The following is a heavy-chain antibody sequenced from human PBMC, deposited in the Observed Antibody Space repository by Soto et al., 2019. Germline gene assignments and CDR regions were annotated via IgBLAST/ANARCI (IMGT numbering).Heavy chain of an antibody. Sequence: QVQLQESGPGLVKPSQTLSLTCTVSGGSINSGDYYWSWIRQPPGKGLGWSGYIYYSGSTSYNPSLKSRVSISADTSKNPFSLKLSSVTAADTAVYYCARAKGLVTVTTSWFDPWGQGTLVTVSS. J-gene: IGHJ5*02. CDR3: ARAKGLVTVTTSWFDP. D-gene: IGHD4-17*01. CDR1: GGSINSGDYY. CDR2: IYYSGST. V-gene: IGHV4-30-4*01.